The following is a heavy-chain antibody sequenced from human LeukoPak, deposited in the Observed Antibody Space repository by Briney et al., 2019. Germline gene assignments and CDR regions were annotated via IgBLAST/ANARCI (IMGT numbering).Heavy chain of an antibody. CDR3: AIKRGQGLDY. D-gene: IGHD3-16*01. CDR2: IYYSGGT. V-gene: IGHV4-30-4*01. CDR1: GASISSDYYS. Sequence: SETLSLTCTVSGASISSDYYSWSWIRQPPGKGLEWIGYIYYSGGTSYNPSLKSRLTISIDTSKNQFSLKLSSVTAADTAAYYCAIKRGQGLDYWGQGTLVTVSS. J-gene: IGHJ4*02.